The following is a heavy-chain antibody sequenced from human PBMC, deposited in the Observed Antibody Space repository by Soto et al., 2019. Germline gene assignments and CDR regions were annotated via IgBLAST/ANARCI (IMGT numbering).Heavy chain of an antibody. CDR3: ARVGAYFGEFDYFDY. Sequence: PWGSLRVSCSSSVFNFNIYTMNWVRQAPGKGLEWVSSISRFSDRTYYADSVKGRFAIFRANAENSVYLQVNSLRAEDTAVYYCARVGAYFGEFDYFDYWGQGTTVTVSS. J-gene: IGHJ4*02. D-gene: IGHD3-10*01. CDR1: VFNFNIYT. CDR2: ISRFSDRT. V-gene: IGHV3-21*06.